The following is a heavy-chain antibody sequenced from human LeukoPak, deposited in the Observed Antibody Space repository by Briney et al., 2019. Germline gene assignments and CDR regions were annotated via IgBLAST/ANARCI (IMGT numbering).Heavy chain of an antibody. D-gene: IGHD2-21*02. J-gene: IGHJ3*02. Sequence: GGSLRLSCAASGFTFSSYSMNWVRQAPGKGLEWVSFISSSSSYIYYADSVKGRFTISRDNAKKSLFLQMNSLRAEDTAVYYCARDRAYCGGDCSSVTAFDIWGQGTTVTVSS. V-gene: IGHV3-21*01. CDR1: GFTFSSYS. CDR3: ARDRAYCGGDCSSVTAFDI. CDR2: ISSSSSYI.